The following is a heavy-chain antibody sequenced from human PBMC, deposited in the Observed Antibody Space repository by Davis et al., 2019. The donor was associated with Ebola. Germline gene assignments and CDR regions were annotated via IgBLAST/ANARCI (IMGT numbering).Heavy chain of an antibody. Sequence: SETLSLTCTVSGGSISSGGYYWSWLRQHPGKGLEWIGYIYYSGSTYYNPSLKSRVTISVDTSKNQFSLKLSSVTAADTAVYYCARAWGITPFDPWGQGTLVTVSS. J-gene: IGHJ5*02. D-gene: IGHD3-10*01. CDR1: GGSISSGGYY. V-gene: IGHV4-31*03. CDR2: IYYSGST. CDR3: ARAWGITPFDP.